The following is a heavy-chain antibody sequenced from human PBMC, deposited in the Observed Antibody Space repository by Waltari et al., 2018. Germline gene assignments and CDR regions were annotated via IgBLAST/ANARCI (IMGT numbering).Heavy chain of an antibody. CDR3: ARDRPFDP. J-gene: IGHJ5*02. CDR1: GSTFTAYY. V-gene: IGHV1-2*02. CDR2: INPNTGGT. Sequence: QVQLVQSGAEVKKPGASVKVSCKASGSTFTAYYVNWVRQAPGQGLEWMGWINPNTGGTNYAQNFQGRVTMTRDKSISTAYMELNSLKSDDTAVYYCARDRPFDPWGQGTLITVSS.